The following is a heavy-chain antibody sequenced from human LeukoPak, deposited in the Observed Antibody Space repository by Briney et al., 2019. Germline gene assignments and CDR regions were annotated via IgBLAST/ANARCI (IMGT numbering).Heavy chain of an antibody. J-gene: IGHJ6*02. CDR2: VSGSGGST. CDR1: GFTFSSYS. Sequence: PGGSLRLSCAASGFTFSSYSMNWVRQAPGKGLEWVSGVSGSGGSTYYADSVKGRFTISRGNSKNTLYLQMNSLGAEDTAVYYCAKPWTPHGGNSWFYYAVDVWGQGTTVTVSS. CDR3: AKPWTPHGGNSWFYYAVDV. V-gene: IGHV3-23*01. D-gene: IGHD4-23*01.